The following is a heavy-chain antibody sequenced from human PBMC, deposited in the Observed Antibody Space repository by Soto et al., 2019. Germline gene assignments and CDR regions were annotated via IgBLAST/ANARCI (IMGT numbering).Heavy chain of an antibody. D-gene: IGHD6-13*01. J-gene: IGHJ6*02. Sequence: GGSLRLSCAASGFTVSSNYMSWVRQAPGKGLEWVSVIYSGGSTYYADSVKGRFTISRHNSKNTLYLQMNSLRAEDTAVYYCATTIGIADYYYYGMDVWGQGTTVTVSS. CDR1: GFTVSSNY. CDR3: ATTIGIADYYYYGMDV. CDR2: IYSGGST. V-gene: IGHV3-53*04.